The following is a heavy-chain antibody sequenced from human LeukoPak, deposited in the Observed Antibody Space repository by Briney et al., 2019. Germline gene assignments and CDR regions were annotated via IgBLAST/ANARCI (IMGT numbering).Heavy chain of an antibody. Sequence: SETLSLTCTVSGGSISSYYWSWIRQPPGKGLEWIGYIYYSGSTNYNPSIKSRVTISVDTSKNQFSLKLSSVTAADTAVYYCARHHRLRYYDSSGPGYWGQGTLVTVSS. D-gene: IGHD3-22*01. CDR3: ARHHRLRYYDSSGPGY. V-gene: IGHV4-59*08. J-gene: IGHJ4*02. CDR2: IYYSGST. CDR1: GGSISSYY.